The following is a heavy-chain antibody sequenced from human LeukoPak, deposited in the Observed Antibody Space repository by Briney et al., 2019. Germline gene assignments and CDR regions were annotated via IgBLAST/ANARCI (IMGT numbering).Heavy chain of an antibody. CDR1: GFIFSTYC. J-gene: IGHJ4*02. CDR3: ARRGTSSSWAHFDY. V-gene: IGHV3-7*05. Sequence: PGGSLRLSCAASGFIFSTYCLTCVRHAPGKGLEWVANIKQDGSEIEYVDSVQGRFTISRDNVKNSLYLQMNSLGAEDTAVYYCARRGTSSSWAHFDYWGQGTLVTVSS. CDR2: IKQDGSEI. D-gene: IGHD6-13*01.